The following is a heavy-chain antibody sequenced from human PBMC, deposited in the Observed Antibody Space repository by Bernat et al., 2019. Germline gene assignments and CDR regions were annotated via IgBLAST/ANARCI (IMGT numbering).Heavy chain of an antibody. J-gene: IGHJ3*02. CDR1: GFTFSLYA. CDR3: AKDEESSGRDHDAFDI. V-gene: IGHV3-23*01. CDR2: ISGSGITT. Sequence: EAQLLESGGGLVEPGGSLRLSCAASGFTFSLYAMAWVCQAPGKGLGWVSAISGSGITTYYADSVKGRFTVSRDNSRNTVYLEMSSLTAEDTALYYCAKDEESSGRDHDAFDIWGHGTMVTVSS. D-gene: IGHD6-19*01.